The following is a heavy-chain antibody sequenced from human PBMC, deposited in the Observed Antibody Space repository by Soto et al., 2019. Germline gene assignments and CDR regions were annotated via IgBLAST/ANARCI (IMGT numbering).Heavy chain of an antibody. J-gene: IGHJ4*02. CDR2: ISYDGSND. V-gene: IGHV3-30-3*01. CDR1: GFTFSSYV. Sequence: GGSLRLSCAASGFTFSSYVLHWVRQAPGRGLEWVALISYDGSNDYYADSVKGRFTISRDNSKNTLYLRMNSLRPEDTAVYYCATVSGGTTTGGYYWGQGTLVTVSS. CDR3: ATVSGGTTTGGYY. D-gene: IGHD4-17*01.